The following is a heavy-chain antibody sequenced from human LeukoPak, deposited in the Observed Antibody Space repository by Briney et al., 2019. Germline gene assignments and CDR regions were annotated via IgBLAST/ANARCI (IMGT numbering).Heavy chain of an antibody. V-gene: IGHV3-33*01. CDR2: IWYDGSNK. J-gene: IGHJ4*02. Sequence: PGGSLRLSCATSGFTFSDYGVHWVRRPPGMGLEWVADIWYDGSNKYYADSVKGRFTISRDNSKNTLYLQMNSLRAEDTAVYYCARPRSGWWDFDYWGQGTLVTVSS. D-gene: IGHD6-19*01. CDR3: ARPRSGWWDFDY. CDR1: GFTFSDYG.